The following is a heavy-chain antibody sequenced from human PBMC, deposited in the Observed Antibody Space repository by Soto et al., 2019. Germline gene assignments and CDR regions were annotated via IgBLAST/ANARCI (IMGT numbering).Heavy chain of an antibody. CDR1: GYTFTSYG. J-gene: IGHJ3*02. V-gene: IGHV1-18*01. CDR3: ANIIAAAGPTAGAFDI. Sequence: ASVKVSCKASGYTFTSYGISWVRQAPGQGLEWMGWISAYNGNTNYAQKLQGRVTMTTETSTSTAYMELRSLRSDDTAVYYCANIIAAAGPTAGAFDIWGPGTLVTVSS. CDR2: ISAYNGNT. D-gene: IGHD6-13*01.